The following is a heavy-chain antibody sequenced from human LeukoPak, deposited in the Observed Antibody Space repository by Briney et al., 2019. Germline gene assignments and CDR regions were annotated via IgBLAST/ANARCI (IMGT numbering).Heavy chain of an antibody. CDR1: GFTFSSYS. CDR2: ISSSSSYI. D-gene: IGHD6-19*01. V-gene: IGHV3-21*01. J-gene: IGHJ4*02. CDR3: ASATIAVAGTDY. Sequence: GRSLRLSCAASGFTFSSYSMNWVRQAPGKGLEWVSSISSSSSYIYYADSVKGRFTISRDNAKNSLYLQMNSLRAEDTAVYYCASATIAVAGTDYWGQGTLVTVSS.